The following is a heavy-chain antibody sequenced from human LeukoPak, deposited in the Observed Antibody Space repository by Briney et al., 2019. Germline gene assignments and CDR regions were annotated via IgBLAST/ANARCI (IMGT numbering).Heavy chain of an antibody. CDR1: GGTFSSYA. Sequence: SVKVSCKASGGTFSSYAISWVRQAPGQGLEWMGGIIPIFGTANYAQKFQGRVTITADKSTSTAYMELSSLRSEDTAVYYCARVGNYDILTGYYTFDYWGQGTLITVSS. J-gene: IGHJ4*02. V-gene: IGHV1-69*06. CDR2: IIPIFGTA. CDR3: ARVGNYDILTGYYTFDY. D-gene: IGHD3-9*01.